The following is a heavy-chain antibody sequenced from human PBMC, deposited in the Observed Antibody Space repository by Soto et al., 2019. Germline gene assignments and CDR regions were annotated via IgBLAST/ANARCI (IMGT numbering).Heavy chain of an antibody. J-gene: IGHJ4*02. D-gene: IGHD3-22*01. Sequence: SVKVSCKASGGTFSSYAISWVRQAPGQGLEWMGGIIPIFGTANYAQKFQGRVTITADESTSTAYMELSSLRSEDTAVYYCARVNPYYYDSSGYYLDYWGQGNLVTVSS. CDR2: IIPIFGTA. CDR1: GGTFSSYA. V-gene: IGHV1-69*13. CDR3: ARVNPYYYDSSGYYLDY.